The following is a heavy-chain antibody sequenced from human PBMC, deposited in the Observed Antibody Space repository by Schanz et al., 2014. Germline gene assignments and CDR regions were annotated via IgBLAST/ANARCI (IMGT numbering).Heavy chain of an antibody. CDR2: IYYSGST. Sequence: QLQLQESGPGLVKPSETLSLTCTVSGGSISSSGYYWGWIRQPPGNGLEWIGSIYYSGSTYYNPSLKRRFPIPVDPSNNQFSRRVPFVTATDTAVYYCARLPGLYCSGGACYRGYWGQGTLVTVSS. D-gene: IGHD2-15*01. CDR1: GGSISSSGYY. V-gene: IGHV4-39*01. CDR3: ARLPGLYCSGGACYRGY. J-gene: IGHJ4*02.